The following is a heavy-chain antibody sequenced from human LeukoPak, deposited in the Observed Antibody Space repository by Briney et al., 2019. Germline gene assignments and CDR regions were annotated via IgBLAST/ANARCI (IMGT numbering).Heavy chain of an antibody. CDR2: INHSGST. CDR1: GGSFSGYY. D-gene: IGHD5-18*01. J-gene: IGHJ6*03. V-gene: IGHV4-34*01. Sequence: PSETLSLTCAVYGGSFSGYYWSWIRQPPGKGLEWIGEINHSGSTNYNPSLKSRVTISVDTSKNQFSLKLSSVTAADTAVYYCARHFGYSYGYPKTIYYYMDVWGKGTTVTVSS. CDR3: ARHFGYSYGYPKTIYYYMDV.